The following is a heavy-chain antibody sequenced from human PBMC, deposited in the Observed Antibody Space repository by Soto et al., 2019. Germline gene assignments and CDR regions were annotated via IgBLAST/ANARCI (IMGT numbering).Heavy chain of an antibody. CDR3: ARDRDYDYIWGSYRTTPFGY. CDR2: ISSSGSTI. CDR1: GFTFSDYY. D-gene: IGHD3-16*02. Sequence: QVQLVESGGGLVKPGGSLRLSCAASGFTFSDYYMSWIRQAPGKGLEWVSYISSSGSTIYYADSVKGRFTISRDNAKNSLYLQKNSLRAEDTAVYYCARDRDYDYIWGSYRTTPFGYWGQGTLVTVSS. J-gene: IGHJ4*02. V-gene: IGHV3-11*01.